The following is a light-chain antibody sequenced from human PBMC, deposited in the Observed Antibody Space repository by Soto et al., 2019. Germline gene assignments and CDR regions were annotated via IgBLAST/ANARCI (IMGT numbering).Light chain of an antibody. CDR2: DAS. J-gene: IGKJ1*01. V-gene: IGKV3-11*01. CDR3: QQRSKWPRT. CDR1: QSVSSY. Sequence: SVLNPFPATLSLSPRERATVSCRASQSVSSYLACYQQTPGQATSLLICDASSGATGIPAWFSGSGSGTDFTLTISRLEPEDVAVYYCQQRSKWPRTFGQGTKVEIK.